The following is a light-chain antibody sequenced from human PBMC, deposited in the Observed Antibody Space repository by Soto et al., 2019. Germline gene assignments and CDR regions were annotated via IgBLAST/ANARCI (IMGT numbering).Light chain of an antibody. CDR1: QSVSSGY. Sequence: EIVLTQSPGTLSLSPGERATLSCRASQSVSSGYLAWYQQKPGQAPRLLLSGASRRATGVPDRFSGSGSGTDFTLTISRLEPEDFAVYYCQQYDNYPRTFGQGTKVDIK. V-gene: IGKV3-20*01. J-gene: IGKJ1*01. CDR3: QQYDNYPRT. CDR2: GAS.